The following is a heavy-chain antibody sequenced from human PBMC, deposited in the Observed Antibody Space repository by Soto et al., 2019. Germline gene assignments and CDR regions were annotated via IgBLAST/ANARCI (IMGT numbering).Heavy chain of an antibody. CDR1: GFTFSSYA. CDR3: AKEKDGYNNYFDY. J-gene: IGHJ4*02. D-gene: IGHD5-12*01. V-gene: IGHV3-23*01. Sequence: HPGGSLTLSCAASGFTFSSYAMSWVRQAPGKGLEWVSAISGSGGSTYYADSVKGRFTISRDNSKNTLYLQMNSLRAEDTAVYYCAKEKDGYNNYFDYWGQGTLVTVSS. CDR2: ISGSGGST.